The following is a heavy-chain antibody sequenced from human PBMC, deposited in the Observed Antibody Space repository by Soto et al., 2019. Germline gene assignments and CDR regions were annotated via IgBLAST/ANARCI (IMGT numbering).Heavy chain of an antibody. CDR1: GGTFSSYA. V-gene: IGHV1-69*01. CDR2: IIPIFGTA. Sequence: QVQLVQSGAEVQKPGSSVKVSCKASGGTFSSYAISWVRQAPGQGLEWMGGIIPIFGTANYAQKFQGRVTITADESTSTAYMELSSLRSEDTAVDYCARGDYGDYADAFDIWGQGTMVTVSS. D-gene: IGHD4-17*01. J-gene: IGHJ3*02. CDR3: ARGDYGDYADAFDI.